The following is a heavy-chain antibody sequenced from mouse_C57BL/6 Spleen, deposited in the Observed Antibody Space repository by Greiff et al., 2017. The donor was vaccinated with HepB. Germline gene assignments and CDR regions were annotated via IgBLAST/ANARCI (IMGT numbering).Heavy chain of an antibody. CDR1: GFTFSDYG. V-gene: IGHV5-17*01. D-gene: IGHD2-9*01. CDR2: ISSGSSTI. Sequence: EVKLVESGGGLVKPGGSLKLSCAASGFTFSDYGMHWVRQAPEKGLEWVAYISSGSSTIYYADTVKGRFTISRDNAKNTLFLQMTSLRSEDTAMYYCAPTMVRAWFAYWGQGTLVTVSA. CDR3: APTMVRAWFAY. J-gene: IGHJ3*01.